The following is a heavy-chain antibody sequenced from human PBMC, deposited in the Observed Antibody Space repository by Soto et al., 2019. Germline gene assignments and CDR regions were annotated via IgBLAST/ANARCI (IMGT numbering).Heavy chain of an antibody. D-gene: IGHD5-18*01. CDR3: TSRRDWTAVDPLDY. Sequence: GGSLRLSCVASGFSFSNHGYHWVRQAPGRGLEWVTVIWYDGSKKYYADSVMGRFTVSRDNSKNTVYLQMNSLKIDDTAVYYCTSRRDWTAVDPLDYWGLGTLVTVSS. CDR2: IWYDGSKK. CDR1: GFSFSNHG. J-gene: IGHJ4*02. V-gene: IGHV3-33*01.